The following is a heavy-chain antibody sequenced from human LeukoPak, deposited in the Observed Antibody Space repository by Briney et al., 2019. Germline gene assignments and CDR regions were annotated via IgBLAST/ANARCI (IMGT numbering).Heavy chain of an antibody. J-gene: IGHJ4*02. CDR3: ATDISGWFLL. CDR2: IYYSGST. CDR1: GGSISSSNYY. Sequence: SETLSLTCTVSGGSISSSNYYWDWIRQPPGKGLEWIGSIYYSGSTYYNPSLKSRVTISVDTSKNQFSLKLSSVTAADTAVYYCATDISGWFLLWGQGTLVTVSS. D-gene: IGHD6-19*01. V-gene: IGHV4-39*07.